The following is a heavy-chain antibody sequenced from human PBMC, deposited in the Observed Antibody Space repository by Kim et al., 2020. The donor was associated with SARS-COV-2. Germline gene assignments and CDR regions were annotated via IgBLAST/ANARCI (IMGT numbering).Heavy chain of an antibody. Sequence: ASVKVSCKASGYTFTSYAMHWVRQAPGQRLEWMGWINAGNGNTKYSQKFQGRVTITRDTSASTAYMELSSLRSEDTAVYYCAREEAVAGLYYGMDVWGQGTTVTVSS. CDR3: AREEAVAGLYYGMDV. CDR1: GYTFTSYA. CDR2: INAGNGNT. D-gene: IGHD6-19*01. V-gene: IGHV1-3*01. J-gene: IGHJ6*02.